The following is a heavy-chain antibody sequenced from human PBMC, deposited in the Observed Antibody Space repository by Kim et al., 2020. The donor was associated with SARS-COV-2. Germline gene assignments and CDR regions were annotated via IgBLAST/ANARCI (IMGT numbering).Heavy chain of an antibody. D-gene: IGHD3-16*01. V-gene: IGHV3-43*01. J-gene: IGHJ4*02. Sequence: GGSLRLSCAASGFTFDDYTMHWVRQAPGKGLEWVSLISWDGGSTYYADSVKGRFTISRDNSKNSLYLQMNSLRTEDTALYYCAKDMAIMITFGGVDYWGQGTLVTVSS. CDR1: GFTFDDYT. CDR3: AKDMAIMITFGGVDY. CDR2: ISWDGGST.